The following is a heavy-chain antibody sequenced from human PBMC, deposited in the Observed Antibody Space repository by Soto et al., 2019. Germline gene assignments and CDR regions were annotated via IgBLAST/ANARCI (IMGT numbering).Heavy chain of an antibody. V-gene: IGHV3-74*01. CDR1: GFTFTNYW. CDR3: ARVRPGTYFDY. Sequence: PGGSLRLSCAASGFTFTNYWMYWVRQAPGKGLVWVSLTNSDGSSTNYADSVKGRFTISRDNAKNTLFLQMNGLRAEDTAVYYCARVRPGTYFDYWGQGTLVTVSS. CDR2: TNSDGSST. J-gene: IGHJ4*02. D-gene: IGHD3-10*01.